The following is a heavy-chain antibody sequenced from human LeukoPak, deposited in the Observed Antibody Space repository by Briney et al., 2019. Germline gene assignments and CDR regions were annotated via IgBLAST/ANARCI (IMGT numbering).Heavy chain of an antibody. V-gene: IGHV3-23*01. D-gene: IGHD3-22*01. J-gene: IGHJ4*02. CDR1: GFTFSGYA. CDR2: ISVIVGTP. CDR3: APHPSSGYYAY. Sequence: GGSLRLSCAASGFTFSGYAMSGVPQAPGKGRGWGSAISVIVGTPYSADPVKGRFTFSRDNSKNTLYLQMNSLGAEYTAVYYCAPHPSSGYYAYWGQGTLVTVSS.